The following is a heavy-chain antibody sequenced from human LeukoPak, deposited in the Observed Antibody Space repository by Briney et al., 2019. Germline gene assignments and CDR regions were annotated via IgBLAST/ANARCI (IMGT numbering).Heavy chain of an antibody. V-gene: IGHV4-39*01. D-gene: IGHD3-10*01. Sequence: PSETLSLTCTVSGGSISSSSYYWGWIRQPPGKGLEWIGSIYYSGSTYYNPSLKSRVTISVDTSKNQFSLKLSSVTAADTAVYYCASLMVRGVIAHYYYYMDVWGKGTTVTVSS. CDR3: ASLMVRGVIAHYYYYMDV. CDR2: IYYSGST. J-gene: IGHJ6*03. CDR1: GGSISSSSYY.